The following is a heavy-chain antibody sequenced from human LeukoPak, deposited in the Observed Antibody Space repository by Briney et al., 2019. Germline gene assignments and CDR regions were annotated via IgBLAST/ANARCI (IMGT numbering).Heavy chain of an antibody. J-gene: IGHJ4*02. CDR3: ARDGIEYSSSWAPFDY. D-gene: IGHD6-13*01. CDR1: GGTFSSYA. Sequence: ASVKVSCKASGGTFSSYAISWVRQAPGQGLEWMGGIIPIFGTANYAQKFQGRVTITADESTSTAYMELSSLRSEDTAVYYCARDGIEYSSSWAPFDYWGQGTLVTVSS. V-gene: IGHV1-69*13. CDR2: IIPIFGTA.